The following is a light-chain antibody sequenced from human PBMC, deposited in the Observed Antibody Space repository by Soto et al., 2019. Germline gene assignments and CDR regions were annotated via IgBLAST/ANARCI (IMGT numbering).Light chain of an antibody. CDR2: DVT. V-gene: IGLV2-8*01. Sequence: QSALTQPPSASGSPGQSVTISCTGTLSDIGAYDLVSWYQQYPGKAPKLMIYDVTNRPSGVPNRFSGSKSGNTASLTISGLQAEDEADYYCSSYTGSNINTVVFGGGTKLTVL. CDR3: SSYTGSNINTVV. J-gene: IGLJ2*01. CDR1: LSDIGAYDL.